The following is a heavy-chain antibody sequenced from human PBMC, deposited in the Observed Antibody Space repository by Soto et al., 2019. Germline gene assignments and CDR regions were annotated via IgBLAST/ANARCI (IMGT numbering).Heavy chain of an antibody. CDR1: GGSFSGYY. V-gene: IGHV4-34*01. CDR2: INHSGTI. J-gene: IGHJ6*02. CDR3: ARADRTLVTSYSLDV. D-gene: IGHD2-21*02. Sequence: QVQLQQWGAGLLKPSETLSLTCAVYGGSFSGYYWTWIRQPPGKGLEWIGEINHSGTINFNPSLKSRLTISLYTSKKHCALKWSSLTAADTAAYYCARADRTLVTSYSLDVWGQGTTVTVSS.